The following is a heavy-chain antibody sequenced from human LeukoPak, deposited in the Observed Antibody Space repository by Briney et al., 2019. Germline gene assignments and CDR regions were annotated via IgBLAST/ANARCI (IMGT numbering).Heavy chain of an antibody. Sequence: GGSLRLSCAASGFTFDDYAMHWVWQAPGKGLEWVSGVSWNSGTIAYADSVKGRFTISRDNAKNSLYLQMNSLRAEDTALYFCARETPARYDFDYWGQGTLVTVSS. CDR3: ARETPARYDFDY. CDR1: GFTFDDYA. V-gene: IGHV3-9*01. CDR2: VSWNSGTI. D-gene: IGHD1-1*01. J-gene: IGHJ4*02.